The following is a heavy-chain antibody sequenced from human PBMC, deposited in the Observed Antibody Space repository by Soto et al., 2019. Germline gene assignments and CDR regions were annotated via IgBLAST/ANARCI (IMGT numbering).Heavy chain of an antibody. CDR2: INHSGST. CDR1: GGSFSGYY. CDR3: ARGRGRYCSSTSCYPYNWFDP. D-gene: IGHD2-2*01. V-gene: IGHV4-34*01. Sequence: SGTLSLTCAVYGGSFSGYYWSWIRQPPGKGLEWIGEINHSGSTNYNPSLKSRVTISVDTSKNQFSLKLSSVTAADTAVYYCARGRGRYCSSTSCYPYNWFDPWGQGTLVTVS. J-gene: IGHJ5*02.